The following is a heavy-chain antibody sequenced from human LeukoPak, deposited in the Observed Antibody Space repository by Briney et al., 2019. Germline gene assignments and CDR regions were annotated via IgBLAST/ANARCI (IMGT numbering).Heavy chain of an antibody. Sequence: GASVKVSCKASGYSFTTFDINWVRQATGQGLEWMGWMNPNTGNTGFAGKFQGRVTITGNTSISTVYMEPTSLTSDDTAVYYCARGPLTGEHYHYYMDVWGTGTTITVSS. CDR2: MNPNTGNT. D-gene: IGHD7-27*01. CDR1: GYSFTTFD. V-gene: IGHV1-8*03. CDR3: ARGPLTGEHYHYYMDV. J-gene: IGHJ6*03.